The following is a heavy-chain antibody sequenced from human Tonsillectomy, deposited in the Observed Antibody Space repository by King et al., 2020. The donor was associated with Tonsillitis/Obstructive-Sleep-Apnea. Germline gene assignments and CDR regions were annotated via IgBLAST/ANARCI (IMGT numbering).Heavy chain of an antibody. J-gene: IGHJ6*02. CDR2: ISSSSSYI. D-gene: IGHD3-9*01. CDR1: GFTFRSYS. CDR3: SCGLRYFDLLTYYFYYGMHV. Sequence: VQLEESGGGLVKPGGSLRLSCAASGFTFRSYSMNWVRQAPGKGLEWVSSISSSSSYIYYADSVKGRFTISRDNAKNSLYLQLNSLRAEDTAVYYCSCGLRYFDLLTYYFYYGMHVWRQGTTVTVSS. V-gene: IGHV3-21*01.